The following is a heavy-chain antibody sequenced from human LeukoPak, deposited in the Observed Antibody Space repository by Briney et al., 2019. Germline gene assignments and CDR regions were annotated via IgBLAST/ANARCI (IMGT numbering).Heavy chain of an antibody. CDR1: GGSISSYY. Sequence: SETLSLTCTVSGGSISSYYWSWIRQPPGKGLEWIGYIYDSGNTNYNPSLKSRVTISVDTSKNQLSLKLSSVTAADTAVYYCATGIAAAGSFDPWGQGTLVTVSS. V-gene: IGHV4-59*01. D-gene: IGHD6-13*01. CDR2: IYDSGNT. J-gene: IGHJ5*02. CDR3: ATGIAAAGSFDP.